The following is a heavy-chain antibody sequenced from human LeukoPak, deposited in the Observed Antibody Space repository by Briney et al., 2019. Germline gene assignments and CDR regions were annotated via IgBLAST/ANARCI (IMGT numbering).Heavy chain of an antibody. Sequence: SETLSLTCAVYGGSFSGYYWSWIRQPPGKGLEWIGEINHIGSTNYNPSLKSRVTISVDTSKNQFSLKLSSVTAADTAVYYCASRKLGNDYWGQGTLVTVSS. CDR3: ASRKLGNDY. CDR2: INHIGST. D-gene: IGHD7-27*01. CDR1: GGSFSGYY. J-gene: IGHJ4*02. V-gene: IGHV4-34*01.